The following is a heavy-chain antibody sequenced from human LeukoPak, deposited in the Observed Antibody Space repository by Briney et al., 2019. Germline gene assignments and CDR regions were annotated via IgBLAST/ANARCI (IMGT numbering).Heavy chain of an antibody. D-gene: IGHD1-7*01. J-gene: IGHJ5*02. CDR2: IYTSGST. Sequence: SETLSLTCTVSGGSISSGSCYWSWIRQPAGKGLEWIGRIYTSGSTNYNPSLKSRVTISVDTSKNQFSLKLSSVTAADTAVYYCARDLDNWNYDWFDPWGQGTLVTVSS. V-gene: IGHV4-61*02. CDR3: ARDLDNWNYDWFDP. CDR1: GGSISSGSCY.